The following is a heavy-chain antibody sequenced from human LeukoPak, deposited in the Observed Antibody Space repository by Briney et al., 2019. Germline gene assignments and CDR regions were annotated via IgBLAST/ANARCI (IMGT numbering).Heavy chain of an antibody. CDR2: IIPILGIA. Sequence: SVKVSCKASGGTFSSYTISWVRQAPGQRLEWMGRIIPILGIANYAQKFQGRVTITADKSTSTAYMELSSLRSEDTAVYYCARSYYYGSGSFDPWGQGTLVTVSS. V-gene: IGHV1-69*02. CDR1: GGTFSSYT. J-gene: IGHJ5*02. CDR3: ARSYYYGSGSFDP. D-gene: IGHD3-10*01.